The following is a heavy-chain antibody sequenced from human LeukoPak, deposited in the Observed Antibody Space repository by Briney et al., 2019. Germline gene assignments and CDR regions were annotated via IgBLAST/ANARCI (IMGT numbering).Heavy chain of an antibody. CDR1: GYTFTSYD. CDR3: ARGGGNLYYCYYMDV. CDR2: MNPNSGNT. V-gene: IGHV1-8*03. J-gene: IGHJ6*03. D-gene: IGHD4-23*01. Sequence: ASVKVSCKASGYTFTSYDINWVRQATGQGLEWMGWMNPNSGNTGYAQKFQGRVTITRNTSISTAYMELSSLRSEDTAVYYCARGGGNLYYCYYMDVWGKGTTVTVSS.